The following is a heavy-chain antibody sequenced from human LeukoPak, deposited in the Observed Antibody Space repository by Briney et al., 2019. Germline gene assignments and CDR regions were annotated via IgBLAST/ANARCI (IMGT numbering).Heavy chain of an antibody. CDR3: VKGTGTKYYYYGMDV. CDR2: ISSNGGST. D-gene: IGHD3/OR15-3a*01. V-gene: IGHV3-64D*09. CDR1: GFTFSSYA. Sequence: GGSLRLSCSASGFTFSSYAMHWVRQAPGKGLEHVSAISSNGGSTYYADSVKGRFTISRDNSKNTLYLQMSSLRAEDTAVSYCVKGTGTKYYYYGMDVWGQGTTVTVSS. J-gene: IGHJ6*02.